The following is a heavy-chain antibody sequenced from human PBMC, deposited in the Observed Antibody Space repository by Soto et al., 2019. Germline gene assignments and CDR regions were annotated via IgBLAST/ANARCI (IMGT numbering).Heavy chain of an antibody. V-gene: IGHV3-23*01. J-gene: IGHJ5*02. CDR1: FFSFSSYA. CDR2: ISGSGGST. CDR3: AKPLAATMGSSGENWFDP. D-gene: IGHD3-22*01. Sequence: EVQLLESGGVLVQPGWLLRLCCASGFFSFSSYAIRWVRPAPGKVLEWVSAISGSGGSTYYADSVKGRFTISRDNSKNTLYLQMNSLRAEDTAVYYCAKPLAATMGSSGENWFDPWGQGTLVTVSS.